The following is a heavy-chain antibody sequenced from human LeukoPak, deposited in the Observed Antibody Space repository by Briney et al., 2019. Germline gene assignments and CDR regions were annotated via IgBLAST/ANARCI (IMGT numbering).Heavy chain of an antibody. J-gene: IGHJ6*02. Sequence: PGGSLRLSCAASGFTFDDYAMHWVRQAPGKGLEWVSGINWNSGRIGYADSVTGRFTISRDNAKNFLYLQMNGLRPEDTALYYCAKAGDTAMVSSHGMDVWGQGTTVTVSS. V-gene: IGHV3-9*01. CDR3: AKAGDTAMVSSHGMDV. CDR2: INWNSGRI. CDR1: GFTFDDYA. D-gene: IGHD5-18*01.